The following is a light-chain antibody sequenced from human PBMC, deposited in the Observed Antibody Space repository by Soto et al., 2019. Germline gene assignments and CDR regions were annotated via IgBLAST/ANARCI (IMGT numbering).Light chain of an antibody. CDR3: SSYAGRDLWV. V-gene: IGLV2-8*01. CDR1: SVDINY. Sequence: QSALTQPPSASGSRGQSVTISCTGTSVDINYVSWFQQHPGKAPKLIICEVTKRPSGVPDRFYGSKSGNTASLTVSGLQDDDAADYYCSSYAGRDLWVFGGGTKLTVL. J-gene: IGLJ3*02. CDR2: EVT.